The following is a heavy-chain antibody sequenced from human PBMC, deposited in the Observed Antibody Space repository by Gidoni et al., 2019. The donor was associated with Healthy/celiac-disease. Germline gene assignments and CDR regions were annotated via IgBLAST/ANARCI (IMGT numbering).Heavy chain of an antibody. CDR1: SGSISSGGYY. J-gene: IGHJ5*02. Sequence: QVQLQESGPGLVKPSQTLSLTCPVSSGSISSGGYYWSWIRQHPGKGLEWIGYIYYSGSTYYNPSLKSRVTISVDTSKNQFSLKLSSVTAADTAVYYCARDRSGGRCTFDPWGQGTLVTVSS. CDR2: IYYSGST. CDR3: ARDRSGGRCTFDP. D-gene: IGHD2-8*01. V-gene: IGHV4-31*03.